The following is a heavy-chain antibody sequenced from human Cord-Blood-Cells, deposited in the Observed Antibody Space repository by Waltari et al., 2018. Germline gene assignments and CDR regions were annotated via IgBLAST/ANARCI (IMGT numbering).Heavy chain of an antibody. CDR1: GGSFSGYY. CDR3: ARSLGAPGQGSFQH. J-gene: IGHJ1*01. D-gene: IGHD3-16*01. CDR2: INHSGST. V-gene: IGHV4-34*01. Sequence: QVQLQQWGAGLLKPSETLSLTCAVYGGSFSGYYWRCIRQPPGKGLEWIGEINHSGSTNYNPSLKSRVTISVDTSKNQFSLKLSSVTAADTAVYYCARSLGAPGQGSFQHWGQGTLVTVSS.